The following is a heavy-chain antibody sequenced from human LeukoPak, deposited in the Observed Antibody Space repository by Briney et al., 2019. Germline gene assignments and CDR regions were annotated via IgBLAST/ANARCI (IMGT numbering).Heavy chain of an antibody. CDR1: GFTFSNYG. Sequence: PGGSLRLSCAASGFTFSNYGMHWVRQAPGKGLEWVAFIRYDGSNKYYADSVKGRFTISRDNSKNTLYLQMNSLRAQDTAVYYCASKWYCGGDCYYQIDFWGQGTLVTVSS. CDR2: IRYDGSNK. V-gene: IGHV3-30*02. J-gene: IGHJ4*02. D-gene: IGHD2-21*02. CDR3: ASKWYCGGDCYYQIDF.